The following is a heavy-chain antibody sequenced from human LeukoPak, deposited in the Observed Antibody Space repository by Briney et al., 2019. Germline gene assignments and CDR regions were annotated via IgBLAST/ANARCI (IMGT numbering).Heavy chain of an antibody. J-gene: IGHJ4*02. D-gene: IGHD1-26*01. CDR2: ISAYNGNA. Sequence: ASVKVSCRASGYTFTSYGISWVRQAPGQGLEWMGWISAYNGNANYAQKLQGRVTMTTDTSTSTAYMELRSLRSDDTAVYYCARDLVVGARHGYWGQGTLVTVSS. CDR3: ARDLVVGARHGY. CDR1: GYTFTSYG. V-gene: IGHV1-18*01.